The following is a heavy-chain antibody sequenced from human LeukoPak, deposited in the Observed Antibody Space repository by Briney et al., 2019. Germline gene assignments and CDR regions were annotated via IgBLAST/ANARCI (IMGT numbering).Heavy chain of an antibody. D-gene: IGHD3-3*01. Sequence: SETLSLTCAVYGGSVSDYYWTWIHQPPGKGLEWIGEINQSGTTYYNTSLKSRVTISPNTSKNQVSLKLTSVTAADTAVYYCSLEWLHWGQGTLVTVSS. CDR2: INQSGTT. CDR3: SLEWLH. V-gene: IGHV4-34*01. CDR1: GGSVSDYY. J-gene: IGHJ4*02.